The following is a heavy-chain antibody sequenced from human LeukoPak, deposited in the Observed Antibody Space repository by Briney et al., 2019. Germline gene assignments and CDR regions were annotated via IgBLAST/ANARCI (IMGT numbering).Heavy chain of an antibody. CDR3: ARLDYDFWSGYYTDWFDP. V-gene: IGHV1-2*02. CDR2: INPNSGGT. Sequence: ASVKVSCKASGYTFTGYYMHCVRQAPGQGLEWMGWINPNSGGTNYAQKFQGRVTMTRDTSISTAYMELSRLRSDDTAVYYCARLDYDFWSGYYTDWFDPWGQGTLVTVSS. D-gene: IGHD3-3*01. J-gene: IGHJ5*02. CDR1: GYTFTGYY.